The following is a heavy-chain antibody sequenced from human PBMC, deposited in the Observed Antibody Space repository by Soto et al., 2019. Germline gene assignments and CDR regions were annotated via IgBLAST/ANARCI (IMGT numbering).Heavy chain of an antibody. J-gene: IGHJ4*02. CDR3: ARGDASGY. CDR1: GFTFSSYS. CDR2: IDISGSAI. Sequence: GGSLRLSCAASGFTFSSYSMNWVRQAPGKGLQWVSYIDISGSAIYYADSVKGRFTISRDNAKNSLYLQMNSLRAEDTALYYCARGDASGYWGQGTLVTVSS. D-gene: IGHD2-2*01. V-gene: IGHV3-48*04.